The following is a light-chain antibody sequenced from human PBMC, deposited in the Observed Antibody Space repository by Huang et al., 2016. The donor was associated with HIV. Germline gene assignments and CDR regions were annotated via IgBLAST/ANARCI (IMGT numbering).Light chain of an antibody. J-gene: IGKJ5*01. CDR3: QQRKYWPPIT. CDR1: QSVNSY. V-gene: IGKV3-11*01. CDR2: DAS. Sequence: ETVLTQSPATLTLSPGERATPSCRASQSVNSYLACYQQKPGQTPRLLIYDASNRAAGIPARFSGSGAGTDFTLTIGSLVPEDFAVYYCQQRKYWPPITFGQGTRLEIK.